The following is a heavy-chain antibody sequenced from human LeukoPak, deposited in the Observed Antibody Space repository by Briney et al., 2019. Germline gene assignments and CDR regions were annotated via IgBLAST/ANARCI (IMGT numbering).Heavy chain of an antibody. J-gene: IGHJ4*02. CDR2: INHSGST. Sequence: PSETLSLTCAVYGGSFSGYYWSWIRQPPGKGLEWIGEINHSGSTNYNPSLKSRVTISVDTSKNQFSLKLSSVTAADTAVYYCARGLRYYGSGSYGDYWGQGTLVTVSS. V-gene: IGHV4-34*01. CDR3: ARGLRYYGSGSYGDY. CDR1: GGSFSGYY. D-gene: IGHD3-10*01.